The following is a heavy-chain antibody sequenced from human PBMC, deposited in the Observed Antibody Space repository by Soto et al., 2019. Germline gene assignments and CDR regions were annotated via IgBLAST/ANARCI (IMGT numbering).Heavy chain of an antibody. V-gene: IGHV4-59*08. Sequence: QVQLQESGPGLVKPSETLSLTCTVSGDSISSSYWSWIRQPPGKGLEWFGYMYYSGSTSYNPSLNSRVTLSVDTSKNQFFLKLSFVTAADTAVYYCARHRALNWFDPWGQGTLVTVSS. CDR2: MYYSGST. CDR3: ARHRALNWFDP. CDR1: GDSISSSY. J-gene: IGHJ5*02.